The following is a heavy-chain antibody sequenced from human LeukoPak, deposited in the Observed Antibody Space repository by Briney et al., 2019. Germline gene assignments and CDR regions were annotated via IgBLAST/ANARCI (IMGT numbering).Heavy chain of an antibody. CDR1: GFTLSSYW. D-gene: IGHD6-13*01. J-gene: IGHJ5*02. V-gene: IGHV3-74*01. CDR2: INSDGSTT. CDR3: ARGSSGYSTT. Sequence: QPGGPLILSCAASGFTLSSYWMHWVRQAPGKGLVWVSRINSDGSTTNYADSVQGRFSISRDNAKNTLYLQMNSLRAEDTAVYYCARGSSGYSTTWGQGTLVTVSS.